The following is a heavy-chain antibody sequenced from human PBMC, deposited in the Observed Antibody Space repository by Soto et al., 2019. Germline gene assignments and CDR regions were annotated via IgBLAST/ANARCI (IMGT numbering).Heavy chain of an antibody. Sequence: QVQLVQSGAEMKKPGSSVKVSCQSSGGTFNTYAMNWVRQAPGQGPEWMGDISPMFGAANYEPKFQGRVTITADERTSTSYMQLSSLTSEDTALYFCAREVQVHSPAFVYWGQGTLVSVSS. J-gene: IGHJ4*02. CDR2: ISPMFGAA. CDR1: GGTFNTYA. D-gene: IGHD2-15*01. V-gene: IGHV1-69*19. CDR3: AREVQVHSPAFVY.